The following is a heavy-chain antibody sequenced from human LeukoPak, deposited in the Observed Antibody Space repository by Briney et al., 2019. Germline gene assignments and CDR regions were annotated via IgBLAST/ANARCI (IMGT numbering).Heavy chain of an antibody. V-gene: IGHV4-61*02. CDR1: GGSISSGSYY. Sequence: SETLSLTCTVSGGSISSGSYYWSWIRQPAGKGLEWIGRIYTSGSTNYKPSLKSRVTISVDTSKNQFSLKLSSVTAPDTAVYYCARDLASGDYGYFDYWGQATLVTVPS. D-gene: IGHD4-17*01. CDR2: IYTSGST. CDR3: ARDLASGDYGYFDY. J-gene: IGHJ4*02.